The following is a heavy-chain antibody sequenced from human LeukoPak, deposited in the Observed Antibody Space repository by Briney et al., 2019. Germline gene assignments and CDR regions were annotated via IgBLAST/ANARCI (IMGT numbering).Heavy chain of an antibody. CDR2: INSYNGNT. J-gene: IGHJ3*02. V-gene: IGHV1-18*01. D-gene: IGHD1-26*01. Sequence: ASVKVSCKASGYTFTSYGISWVRQAPGQGLEWMGWINSYNGNTKYAQKLQGRVTMTTDTSTSTAYMELRSLTSDDTAVYYCARRSYLFPTNSGDDAFDIWGQGTMVTVSS. CDR1: GYTFTSYG. CDR3: ARRSYLFPTNSGDDAFDI.